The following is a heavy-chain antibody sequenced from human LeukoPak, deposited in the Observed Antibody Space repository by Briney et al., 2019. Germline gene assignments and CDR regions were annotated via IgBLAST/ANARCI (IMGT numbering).Heavy chain of an antibody. CDR3: ARVPGGAAFDP. J-gene: IGHJ5*02. Sequence: GGSLRLSCAASGFTVSSNYMSWVRQAPGKGLEWVSLIYSGGSTYYADSVKGRFTISRGTSKNTLYLQMNSLRPADTAVYYCARVPGGAAFDPWGQGTLVTVSS. D-gene: IGHD4-23*01. V-gene: IGHV3-66*02. CDR2: IYSGGST. CDR1: GFTVSSNY.